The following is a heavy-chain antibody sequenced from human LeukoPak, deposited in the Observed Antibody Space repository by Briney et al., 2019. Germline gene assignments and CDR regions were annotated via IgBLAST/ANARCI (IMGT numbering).Heavy chain of an antibody. Sequence: ASVKVSCKASGYTFTNYAMNWVRQAPGQGLEWMGWINTNTGNPTYAQGFTGRFVFSLDTSVSTAYLQISSLKAEDTAVYYCARPLSMVTNGDYFEYWGQGTLVTVSS. CDR3: ARPLSMVTNGDYFEY. CDR2: INTNTGNP. D-gene: IGHD3-10*01. CDR1: GYTFTNYA. V-gene: IGHV7-4-1*02. J-gene: IGHJ4*02.